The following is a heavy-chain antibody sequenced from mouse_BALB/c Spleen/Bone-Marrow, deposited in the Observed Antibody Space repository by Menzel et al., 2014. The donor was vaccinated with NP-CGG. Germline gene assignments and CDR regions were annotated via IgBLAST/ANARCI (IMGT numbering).Heavy chain of an antibody. J-gene: IGHJ4*01. V-gene: IGHV1S137*01. CDR2: ISGYYGDA. Sequence: QVQLQQSGAKLVRPGVSVKISCKGSGYTFTDHAVHWVKRSHAKSLEWIGVISGYYGDAIYNQKFKGKATMTVGKSSSTAYMELARLTSEDSAIYYCARSGKVRNAMDYWGQGTSVTASS. D-gene: IGHD2-14*01. CDR3: ARSGKVRNAMDY. CDR1: GYTFTDHA.